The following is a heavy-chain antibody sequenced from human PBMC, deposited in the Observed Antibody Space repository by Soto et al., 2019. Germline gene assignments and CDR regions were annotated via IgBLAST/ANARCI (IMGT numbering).Heavy chain of an antibody. CDR3: AKGSVLRVVEAPLAILGGVDV. V-gene: IGHV3-33*06. CDR2: MSCDGSHE. CDR1: GFTFSSYG. D-gene: IGHD2-8*01. J-gene: IGHJ6*02. Sequence: PGGSLRLSCVASGFTFSSYGMHWVRQAPGKGPEWVAVMSCDGSHEYYADSVKGRFTISRDNSKTILYLQMNSLRLEDTAVYYCAKGSVLRVVEAPLAILGGVDVWGQGAMVTVSS.